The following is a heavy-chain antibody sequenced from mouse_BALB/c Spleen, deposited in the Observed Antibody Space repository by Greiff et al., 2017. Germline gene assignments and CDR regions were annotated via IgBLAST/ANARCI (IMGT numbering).Heavy chain of an antibody. V-gene: IGHV1-80*01. D-gene: IGHD2-10*02. CDR3: ARWEYGNYGGFAY. J-gene: IGHJ3*01. Sequence: VQLQQSGAELVRPGSSVKISCKASGYAFSSYWMNWVKQRPGQGLEWIGQIYPGDGDTNYNGKFKGKATLTADKYSSTAYMQLSSLTSEDSAVYVCARWEYGNYGGFAYWGQGTLVTVSA. CDR2: IYPGDGDT. CDR1: GYAFSSYW.